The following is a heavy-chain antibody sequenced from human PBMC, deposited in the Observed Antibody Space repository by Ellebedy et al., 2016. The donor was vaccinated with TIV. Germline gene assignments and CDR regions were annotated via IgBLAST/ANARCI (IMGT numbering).Heavy chain of an antibody. J-gene: IGHJ6*02. Sequence: GGSLRLSCAASGFIFTTCNMNWVRQAPGKGLEWVSSISGISTYIWHADSVKGRFTISRDNAKNSLFLQMNSLRVEDTAVYYCARGGGSHYAMDVWGQGTTVTVSS. CDR2: ISGISTYI. CDR3: ARGGGSHYAMDV. V-gene: IGHV3-21*01. CDR1: GFIFTTCN. D-gene: IGHD6-13*01.